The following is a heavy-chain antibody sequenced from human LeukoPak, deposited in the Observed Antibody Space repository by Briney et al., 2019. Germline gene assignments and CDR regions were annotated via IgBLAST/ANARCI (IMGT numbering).Heavy chain of an antibody. D-gene: IGHD6-19*01. V-gene: IGHV5-51*01. CDR2: IYPGDSNT. CDR3: ARLGAYSSGWYYFDY. J-gene: IGHJ4*02. Sequence: GESLKISCKSSGYSFTNNWIGWARQMPGKGLEWMGIIYPGDSNTKYSPPFQGQVTISVDKSITTAYLQWSSLKASDTAMYYCARLGAYSSGWYYFDYWGQGTLVTVSS. CDR1: GYSFTNNW.